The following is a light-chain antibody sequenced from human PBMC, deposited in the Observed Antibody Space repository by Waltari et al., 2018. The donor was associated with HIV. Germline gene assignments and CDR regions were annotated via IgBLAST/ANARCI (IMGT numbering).Light chain of an antibody. V-gene: IGKV3-20*01. CDR3: QHFDTSLPKYT. CDR1: QSVSSSY. CDR2: GAS. J-gene: IGKJ2*01. Sequence: EFVLTQSPGTLSLSPGERATIPCRASQSVSSSYLAWYQQRPGQARRLLIYGASSRAAGIPDRFTGSGSGTDFTLTISRLEPEDFAVYYCQHFDTSLPKYTFGQGTKLEIK.